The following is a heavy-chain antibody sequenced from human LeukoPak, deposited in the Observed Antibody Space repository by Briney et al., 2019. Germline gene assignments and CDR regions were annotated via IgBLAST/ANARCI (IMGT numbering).Heavy chain of an antibody. D-gene: IGHD1-26*01. CDR2: ISSSSSYT. CDR1: GFTFSSYS. V-gene: IGHV3-21*01. CDR3: ASAKVGATQ. Sequence: PGGSLRLSCAASGFTFSSYSMNWVRQAPGKGLEWVSSISSSSSYTYYADSVKGRFTISRDNAKNSLYLQMNSLRAEDTAVYYCASAKVGATQWGQGTLVTVSS. J-gene: IGHJ4*02.